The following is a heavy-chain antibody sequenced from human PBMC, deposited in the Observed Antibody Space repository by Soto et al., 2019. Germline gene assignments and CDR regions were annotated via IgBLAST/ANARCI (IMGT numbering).Heavy chain of an antibody. V-gene: IGHV3-21*01. Sequence: GGSLRLSCAASGFTFSIYSMNWVRQAPGKGLEWVSSISSTSTYIYYADSVKGRFTISRDNTKHSLFLQMNSLGAEDTAVYYCARDFNYYDSSDYSQHDFWGQGTLVTVSS. J-gene: IGHJ4*02. CDR3: ARDFNYYDSSDYSQHDF. CDR1: GFTFSIYS. CDR2: ISSTSTYI. D-gene: IGHD3-22*01.